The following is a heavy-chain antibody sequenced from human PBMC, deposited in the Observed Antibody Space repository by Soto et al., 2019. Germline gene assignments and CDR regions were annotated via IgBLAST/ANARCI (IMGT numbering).Heavy chain of an antibody. V-gene: IGHV1-69*13. CDR2: IIPIFGTA. D-gene: IGHD3-22*01. J-gene: IGHJ3*02. Sequence: ASVKVSCKASGGTFSNYAISWVRQAPGQGLEWMGGIIPIFGTADYAQKFQGRVTITADESTSTAYMELSSLRSEDTAVYFCARDPRDLHSSGYYHENAFDIWGQGTMVTVSS. CDR1: GGTFSNYA. CDR3: ARDPRDLHSSGYYHENAFDI.